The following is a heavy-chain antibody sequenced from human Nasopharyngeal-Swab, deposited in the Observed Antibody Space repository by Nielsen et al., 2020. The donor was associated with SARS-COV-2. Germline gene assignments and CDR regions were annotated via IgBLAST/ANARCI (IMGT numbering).Heavy chain of an antibody. CDR2: ISAYNGNT. CDR3: ARDPYYDFWSGYYRYYYYYMDV. D-gene: IGHD3-3*01. Sequence: ASVKVSCKASGYTFTSYGISWVRQAPGQGLDWMGWISAYNGNTNYAQKLQGRVTMTTDTSTSTAYMELRSLRSDDTAVYYCARDPYYDFWSGYYRYYYYYMDVWGKGTTVTVSS. J-gene: IGHJ6*03. CDR1: GYTFTSYG. V-gene: IGHV1-18*01.